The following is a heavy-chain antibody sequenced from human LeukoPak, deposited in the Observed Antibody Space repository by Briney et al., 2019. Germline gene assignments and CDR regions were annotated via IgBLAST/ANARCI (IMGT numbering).Heavy chain of an antibody. CDR1: GFTFSSYG. Sequence: GRSLRLSCAASGFTFSSYGMHWVRQAPGKGLEWVAVISYDGSNKYYADSVKGRFTISRDNSKNTLYLQMNSLRAEDTAVYYCAKDGSGAFDYWGQGTLVTVSS. D-gene: IGHD6-19*01. V-gene: IGHV3-30*18. CDR2: ISYDGSNK. J-gene: IGHJ4*02. CDR3: AKDGSGAFDY.